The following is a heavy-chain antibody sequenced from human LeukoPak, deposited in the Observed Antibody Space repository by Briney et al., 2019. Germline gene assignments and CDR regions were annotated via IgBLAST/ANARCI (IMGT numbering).Heavy chain of an antibody. D-gene: IGHD6-6*01. Sequence: GGSLRLSCAASGFTFSSYSMNWVRQAPGKGLEWVSSISSSSSYIYYADSVKGRFTISRDNAKNSLYLQMNSLGAEDTAVYYCARDFVKLVRVNLFDYWGQGTLVTVSS. CDR1: GFTFSSYS. CDR3: ARDFVKLVRVNLFDY. V-gene: IGHV3-21*01. CDR2: ISSSSSYI. J-gene: IGHJ4*02.